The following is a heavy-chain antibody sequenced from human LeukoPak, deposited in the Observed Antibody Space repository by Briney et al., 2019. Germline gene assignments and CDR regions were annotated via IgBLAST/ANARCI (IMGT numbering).Heavy chain of an antibody. J-gene: IGHJ4*02. D-gene: IGHD1-26*01. CDR2: ISSSGSTI. CDR1: GFTFSDYY. Sequence: PGGSLRLSCAASGFTFSDYYMSWIRQAPGKGLEWVSYISSSGSTIYYADSVKGRFTISRDNAKNSLYLQMNSLRAEDTAVYYCARRRDSGSLQHFDYWGQGTLVTVSS. V-gene: IGHV3-11*01. CDR3: ARRRDSGSLQHFDY.